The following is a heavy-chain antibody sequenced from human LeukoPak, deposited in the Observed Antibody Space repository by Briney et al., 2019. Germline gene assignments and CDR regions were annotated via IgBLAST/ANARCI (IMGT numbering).Heavy chain of an antibody. D-gene: IGHD1-1*01. CDR2: IWYDGSNK. CDR3: ARDLVGTTKHYYYGMDV. V-gene: IGHV3-33*01. Sequence: GGSLRLSCAASGFTFSSYGMHWVRQAPGKGLEWVAVIWYDGSNKYYADSVKGRFTISRDNSKNTLYLQMNSLRAEDTAVYYCARDLVGTTKHYYYGMDVWGKGTAVTVSS. J-gene: IGHJ6*04. CDR1: GFTFSSYG.